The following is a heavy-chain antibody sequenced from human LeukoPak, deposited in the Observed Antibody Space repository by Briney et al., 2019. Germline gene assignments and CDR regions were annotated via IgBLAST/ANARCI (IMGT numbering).Heavy chain of an antibody. CDR1: GYTFTSYD. CDR3: ARWGYCSSTSCPWGYYYYGMDV. CDR2: MNPNSGNT. V-gene: IGHV1-8*01. Sequence: ASVEVSCKASGYTFTSYDINWVRQATGQGLEWMGWMNPNSGNTGYAQKFQGRVTMTRNTSISTAYMELSSLRSEDTAVYYCARWGYCSSTSCPWGYYYYGMDVWGQGTTVTVSS. D-gene: IGHD2-2*01. J-gene: IGHJ6*02.